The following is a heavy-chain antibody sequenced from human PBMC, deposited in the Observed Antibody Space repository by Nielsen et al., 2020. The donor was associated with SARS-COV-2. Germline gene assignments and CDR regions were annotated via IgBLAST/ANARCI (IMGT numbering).Heavy chain of an antibody. V-gene: IGHV4-38-2*02. CDR1: GYSISSGYY. Sequence: SETLSLTCTVSGYSISSGYYWGWIRQPPGKGLEWIGSIYHSGSTNYNPSLKSRVTISVDTSKNQFSLKLSSVTAADTAVYYCARALSSSTNYYYYYMDVWGKGTTVTVSS. D-gene: IGHD2-2*01. J-gene: IGHJ6*03. CDR3: ARALSSSTNYYYYYMDV. CDR2: IYHSGST.